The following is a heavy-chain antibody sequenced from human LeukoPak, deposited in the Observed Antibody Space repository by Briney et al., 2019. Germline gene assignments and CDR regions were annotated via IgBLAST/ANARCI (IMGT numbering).Heavy chain of an antibody. D-gene: IGHD3-22*01. V-gene: IGHV4-59*11. CDR3: GRYDSSGYSHFGY. CDR2: ISYSGST. Sequence: SETLSLTCTVSGGSISGHYWSWIRQPPGKGLEWIGYISYSGSTNYNPSLKSRVTISVDTSKNQFSLKLSSVTAADTAMYYCGRYDSSGYSHFGYWGQGSLVTVSS. CDR1: GGSISGHY. J-gene: IGHJ4*02.